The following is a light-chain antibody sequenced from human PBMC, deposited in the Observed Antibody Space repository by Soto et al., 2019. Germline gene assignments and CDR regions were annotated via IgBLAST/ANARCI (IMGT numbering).Light chain of an antibody. CDR3: QHYKMYSPWT. Sequence: IQMTHSPSSLSASVGDRVTITCXASQSISSYLNWYQQKPGKAPKLLIYAASSLQSGVPSRFSGSGSGTEFTLTISSLQPDDFATYYCQHYKMYSPWTFGQGTKVAIK. V-gene: IGKV1-39*01. J-gene: IGKJ1*01. CDR1: QSISSY. CDR2: AAS.